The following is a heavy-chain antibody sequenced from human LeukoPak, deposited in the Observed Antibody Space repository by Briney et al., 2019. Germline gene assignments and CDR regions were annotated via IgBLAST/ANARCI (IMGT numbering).Heavy chain of an antibody. Sequence: PGGSLRLSCVISGFTFSSYAMSWVRQAPGKGLEWVSGISAGGGSTYHADSVKGRFTISRDNSKNTLYLQMNSLRAEDTAVYYCAKDGRCSTPGYWGQGTLVTVSS. CDR3: AKDGRCSTPGY. CDR1: GFTFSSYA. V-gene: IGHV3-23*01. D-gene: IGHD2-2*01. CDR2: ISAGGGST. J-gene: IGHJ4*02.